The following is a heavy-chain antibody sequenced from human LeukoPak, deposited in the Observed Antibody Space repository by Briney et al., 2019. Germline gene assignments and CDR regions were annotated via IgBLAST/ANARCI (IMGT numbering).Heavy chain of an antibody. V-gene: IGHV5-51*01. CDR2: IYPGDSDT. J-gene: IGHJ3*02. CDR1: GSSFTSYW. D-gene: IGHD6-19*01. CDR3: ARNKYSSGYDAFDI. Sequence: GESLKISCKGSGSSFTSYWIGWVRQLPGKGLEWMGIIYPGDSDTRYSPSFQGQVTISADKSISTAYLQWSSLKASDTAMYYCARNKYSSGYDAFDIWGQGTMVTVSS.